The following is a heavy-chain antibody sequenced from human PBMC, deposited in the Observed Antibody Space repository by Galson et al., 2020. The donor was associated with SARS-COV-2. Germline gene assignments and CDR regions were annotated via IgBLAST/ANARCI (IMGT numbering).Heavy chain of an antibody. D-gene: IGHD3-10*01. Sequence: ASVKVSCKTSGYTFRNYAMSWVRQAPGQGLEWLGWINTNTGNPMYAQGLTGRFVFSLDTSVSTAYLQTNSLKAEDTGVYFCARVMYGSDSSKYFYFYYMDVWGKGTTVTVSS. J-gene: IGHJ6*03. CDR1: GYTFRNYA. V-gene: IGHV7-4-1*02. CDR3: ARVMYGSDSSKYFYFYYMDV. CDR2: INTNTGNP.